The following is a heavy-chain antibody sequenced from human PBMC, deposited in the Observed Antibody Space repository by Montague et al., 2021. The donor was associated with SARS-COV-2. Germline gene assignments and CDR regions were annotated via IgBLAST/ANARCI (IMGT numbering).Heavy chain of an antibody. J-gene: IGHJ6*02. V-gene: IGHV3-30-3*01. D-gene: IGHD2-2*03. CDR2: ISYDGSNK. CDR1: GFTLSSYA. CDR3: ARDEVDIVVVPAADTGYYYYGMDV. Sequence: SLRLSCAASGFTLSSYAMHWVRQAPGKGLEWVAVISYDGSNKYYADSVKGRFTISRDNSKNTLYLQMNSLRAEDTAVYYCARDEVDIVVVPAADTGYYYYGMDVWGQGTTVTVSS.